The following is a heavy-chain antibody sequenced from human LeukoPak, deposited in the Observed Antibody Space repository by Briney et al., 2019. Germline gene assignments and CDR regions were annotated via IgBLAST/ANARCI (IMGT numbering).Heavy chain of an antibody. CDR3: ARLANYDYVWGSYRYSHLDV. J-gene: IGHJ6*04. CDR1: GFTFSSYG. D-gene: IGHD3-16*02. CDR2: IWYDGSNK. V-gene: IGHV3-33*01. Sequence: GRSLRLSCAASGFTFSSYGMHWVRQAPGKGLEWVAVIWYDGSNKYYADSVKGRSTISRDNYKNTLYLQMNSLRAEDTAVYYCARLANYDYVWGSYRYSHLDVWGKGTTVTVSS.